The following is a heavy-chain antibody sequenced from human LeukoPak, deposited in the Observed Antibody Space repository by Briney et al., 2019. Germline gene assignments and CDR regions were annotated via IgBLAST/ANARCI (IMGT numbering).Heavy chain of an antibody. J-gene: IGHJ4*02. CDR1: GYTFNSYD. D-gene: IGHD2-2*01. V-gene: IGHV1-8*03. Sequence: GASVQVSCKASGYTFNSYDINWVRQATGQGLEWMGWMNPNSGNTGYAQKFQGRVTITRNTSISTVYMELSSLRSEDTAVYYCARVRYTVGYCSSTSCYGPLDYWGQGTLVTVSS. CDR2: MNPNSGNT. CDR3: ARVRYTVGYCSSTSCYGPLDY.